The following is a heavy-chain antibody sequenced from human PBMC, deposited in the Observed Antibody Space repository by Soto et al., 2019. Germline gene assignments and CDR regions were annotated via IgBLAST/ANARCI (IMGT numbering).Heavy chain of an antibody. D-gene: IGHD6-19*01. CDR2: IHYTGGT. V-gene: IGHV4-59*08. CDR3: ARRTNYGIVWYPDN. CDR1: GGSMSGYS. Sequence: PSETLSLTCAVSGGSMSGYSWSWIRQPPGQGLEWIGNIHYTGGTNYNPSLKSRVTISLDTSKIQFSLQLTSVTAADTAVYYCARRTNYGIVWYPDNWGQGTLVTVSS. J-gene: IGHJ4*02.